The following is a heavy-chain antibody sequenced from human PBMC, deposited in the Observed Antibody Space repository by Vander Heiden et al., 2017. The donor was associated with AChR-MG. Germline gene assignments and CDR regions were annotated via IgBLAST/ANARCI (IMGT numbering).Heavy chain of an antibody. CDR1: AFTFSNTA. CDR3: AADSRGWLDP. V-gene: IGHV1-58*01. J-gene: IGHJ5*02. Sequence: QVQLVQSGPEVKKPGTSVKVSCKASAFTFSNTAVQWVRQVRGQPLGWIGWIAISNTNYAQKFQEKVSITWDMSTSTAYMEWNSLKSEDTAVYYCAADSRGWLDPWGQGTQVTVSS. CDR2: IAISNT.